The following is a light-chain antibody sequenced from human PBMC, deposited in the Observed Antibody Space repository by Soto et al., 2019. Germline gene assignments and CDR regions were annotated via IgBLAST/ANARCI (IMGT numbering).Light chain of an antibody. J-gene: IGKJ1*01. CDR3: HQYGSSPWT. CDR1: QSVSSN. Sequence: SVLTQSPGTLSVSPGERATLSCRASQSVSSNLAWYQQKPGQAPRLLIYGASSRATGIPDRFSGSGSGTDFTLTISRLEPEDFAVYYCHQYGSSPWTFGQGTKVDIK. V-gene: IGKV3-20*01. CDR2: GAS.